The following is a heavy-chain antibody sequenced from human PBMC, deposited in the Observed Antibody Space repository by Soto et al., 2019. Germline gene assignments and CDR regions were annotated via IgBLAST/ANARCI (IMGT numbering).Heavy chain of an antibody. CDR2: VANDGSNQ. Sequence: QVQLVESGGGVVQPGRSLRLSCAASGFTFSSYGMQWVRQSPGEGPEWVAIVANDGSNQYYAESVKGRFTISRDNSKTTVFLEMDSLRPEETAVYYCARSSGGSSWYPPDYWGQGTLVPVSS. V-gene: IGHV3-30*03. CDR1: GFTFSSYG. CDR3: ARSSGGSSWYPPDY. J-gene: IGHJ4*02. D-gene: IGHD6-13*01.